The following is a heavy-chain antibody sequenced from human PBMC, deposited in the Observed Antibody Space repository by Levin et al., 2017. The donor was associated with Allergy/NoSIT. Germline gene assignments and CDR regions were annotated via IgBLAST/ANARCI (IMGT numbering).Heavy chain of an antibody. CDR1: GGSISSSSYY. D-gene: IGHD6-13*01. CDR3: ARHGARPGTDAFDI. CDR2: IYYSGST. V-gene: IGHV4-39*01. Sequence: SQTLSLTCTVSGGSISSSSYYWGWIRQPPGKGLEWIGSIYYSGSTYYNPSLKSRVTISVDTSKNQFSLKLSSVTAADTAVYYCARHGARPGTDAFDIWGQGTMVTVSS. J-gene: IGHJ3*02.